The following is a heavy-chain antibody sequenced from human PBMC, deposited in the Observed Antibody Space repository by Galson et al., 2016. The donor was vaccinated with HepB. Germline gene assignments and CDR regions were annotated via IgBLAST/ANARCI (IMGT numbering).Heavy chain of an antibody. V-gene: IGHV3-48*01. CDR3: AQEVGWLRFAFGS. CDR1: GFALSSFN. J-gene: IGHJ5*01. Sequence: SLRLSCAASGFALSSFNMSWVRQTPGKGLEWISYISSSRNTIDYADSVKGRFTISRDDAKNSLYLQMNNLSVGDTAIYHCAQEVGWLRFAFGSWGQGTRVTVSS. D-gene: IGHD5-12*01. CDR2: ISSSRNTI.